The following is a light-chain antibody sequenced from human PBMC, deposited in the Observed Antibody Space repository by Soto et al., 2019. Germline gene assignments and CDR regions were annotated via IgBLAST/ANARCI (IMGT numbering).Light chain of an antibody. CDR2: GAS. CDR1: QSVSSN. J-gene: IGKJ4*01. V-gene: IGKV3-15*01. CDR3: QQYNNWPPLT. Sequence: EIVMTQSPATRSVSPGERATLSCGASQSVSSNLAWYQQKPGQAPRLLIYGASTRATGIPARFSGSGSGTEFTLTISSLQSEDFAVYYCQQYNNWPPLTFGGGTKVEIK.